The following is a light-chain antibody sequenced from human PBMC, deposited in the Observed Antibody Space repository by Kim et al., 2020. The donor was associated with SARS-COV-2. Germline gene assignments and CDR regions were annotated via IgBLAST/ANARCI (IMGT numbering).Light chain of an antibody. V-gene: IGLV2-11*01. J-gene: IGLJ2*01. Sequence: GPSSTISSTGSSGDVGAYNFVSWYQQHPGKAPNLIIYGVSKRPSGVPDRFSGSKSGNTASLTISGLQAEDEADYYCCSYAGTYSVIFGGGTQLTVL. CDR2: GVS. CDR3: CSYAGTYSVI. CDR1: SGDVGAYNF.